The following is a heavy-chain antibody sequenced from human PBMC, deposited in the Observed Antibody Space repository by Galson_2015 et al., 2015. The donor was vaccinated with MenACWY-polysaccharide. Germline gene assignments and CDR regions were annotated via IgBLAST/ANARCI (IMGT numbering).Heavy chain of an antibody. V-gene: IGHV3-23*01. CDR1: GFTFSTYA. Sequence: SLRLSCEASGFTFSTYAMRWVRQAPGKGPEWVSFISGHGRRTEHVDSVKGRFTISRDNSKNTLDLQMNSLRAEDTAIYDCAKDAIAGIVLTPLRIPLQRWGQGTLVAVSS. CDR2: ISGHGRRT. CDR3: AKDAIAGIVLTPLRIPLQR. J-gene: IGHJ1*01. D-gene: IGHD6-13*01.